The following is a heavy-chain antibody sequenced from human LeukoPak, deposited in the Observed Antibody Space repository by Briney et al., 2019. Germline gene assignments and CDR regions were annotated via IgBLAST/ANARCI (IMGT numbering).Heavy chain of an antibody. CDR2: ISSGSKYI. Sequence: PGGSLTLSCAASGFTFSSYSMNWVRQAPGSGLEWVSSISSGSKYIYNADSLKGRFAISRDNAKSSLYLQINSLRVDDTAVYYCARALSYSYGSMDFGGQGTLVTVSS. D-gene: IGHD5-18*01. CDR3: ARALSYSYGSMDF. CDR1: GFTFSSYS. V-gene: IGHV3-21*01. J-gene: IGHJ4*02.